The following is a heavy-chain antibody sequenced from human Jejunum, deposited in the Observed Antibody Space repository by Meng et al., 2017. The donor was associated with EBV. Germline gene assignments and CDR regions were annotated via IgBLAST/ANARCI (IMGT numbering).Heavy chain of an antibody. Sequence: GQVVVSGGGLVRAGGSLCLSCVASGLNFNNAWMTWVRQAPGKGLEWVGRIKSKAAGETIDYAAPVQGRFTISRDDSKNTMYLQMNSLRTEDTAVYYCLPSFDSWGQGTLVTVSS. CDR3: LPSFDS. J-gene: IGHJ4*02. CDR2: IKSKAAGETI. V-gene: IGHV3-15*01. CDR1: GLNFNNAW.